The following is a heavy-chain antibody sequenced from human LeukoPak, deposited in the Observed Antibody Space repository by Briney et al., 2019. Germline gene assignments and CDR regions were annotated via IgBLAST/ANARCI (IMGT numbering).Heavy chain of an antibody. CDR2: INHSGST. CDR1: GGSFSGYY. D-gene: IGHD3-16*02. CDR3: ARGLSAVVY. Sequence: PSETLSLTCAVYGGSFSGYYWSWIRQPPGKGLEWIGEINHSGSTNYNPSLKSRVIISVDTSKKQFSLKLSSVTAADTAVYYCARGLSAVVYWGQGTLVTVSS. V-gene: IGHV4-34*01. J-gene: IGHJ4*02.